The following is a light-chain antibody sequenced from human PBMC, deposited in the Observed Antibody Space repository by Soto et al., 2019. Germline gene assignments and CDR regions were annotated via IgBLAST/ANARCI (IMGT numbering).Light chain of an antibody. CDR1: SSNIGSNY. CDR2: RNN. CDR3: ATWDDSLKGFYV. V-gene: IGLV1-47*01. Sequence: QSVLTQPPSASGTPGQGFTISCSGSSSNIGSNYVYWYQQLPGTAPKLLIYRNNQRPSGVPDRFSGSKSGTSSSLAISGLRSDDEADYFCATWDDSLKGFYVFGTGTKVTGL. J-gene: IGLJ1*01.